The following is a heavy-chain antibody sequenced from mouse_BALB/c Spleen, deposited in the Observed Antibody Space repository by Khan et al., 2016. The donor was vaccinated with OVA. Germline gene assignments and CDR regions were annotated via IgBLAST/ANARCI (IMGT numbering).Heavy chain of an antibody. J-gene: IGHJ3*01. CDR2: ISSGGSYT. CDR3: ARRDYYDNSEVFAY. Sequence: EVMLVESGGDLVKPGGSLKLSCAASGFTFSTYGMSWVRQTPDKRLEWVATISSGGSYTYYPDNVKGRFTTSRDNAKHTLYLQMSSLKSEDTAMYYGARRDYYDNSEVFAYWGQGTLVTVSA. V-gene: IGHV5-6*02. D-gene: IGHD2-4*01. CDR1: GFTFSTYG.